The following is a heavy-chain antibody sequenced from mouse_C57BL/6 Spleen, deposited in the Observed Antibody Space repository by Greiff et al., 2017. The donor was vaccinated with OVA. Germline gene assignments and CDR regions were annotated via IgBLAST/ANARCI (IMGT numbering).Heavy chain of an antibody. CDR1: GSTFTSYW. V-gene: IGHV1-50*01. CDR3: ARRALYYGSSHYYDY. CDR2: IDPSDSYP. J-gene: IGHJ2*01. D-gene: IGHD1-1*01. Sequence: QVQLQQPGAELVKPGASVKLSCKASGSTFTSYWMQWVKQRPGQGLEWIGEIDPSDSYPNSNQKFKGKATLTVDTSSSTAYMQLSSLTSEDSAVYYCARRALYYGSSHYYDYWGKGTTLTVSS.